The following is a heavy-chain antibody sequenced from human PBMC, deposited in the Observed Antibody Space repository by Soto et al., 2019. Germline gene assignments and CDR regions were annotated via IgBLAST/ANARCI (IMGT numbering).Heavy chain of an antibody. Sequence: GGSLRLSCAASGFTFRSYAMSWVRQAPGKGLKWVSTISGSGGNTYYADSVKGRFTISRDNSKNTLYLQMNSLRAEDTAVYYCAEVYSSWSTFDYWGQGTLVTVSS. J-gene: IGHJ4*02. CDR3: AEVYSSWSTFDY. CDR1: GFTFRSYA. V-gene: IGHV3-23*01. CDR2: ISGSGGNT. D-gene: IGHD6-13*01.